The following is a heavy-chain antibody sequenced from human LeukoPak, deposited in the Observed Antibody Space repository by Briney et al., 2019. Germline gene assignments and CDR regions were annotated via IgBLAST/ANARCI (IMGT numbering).Heavy chain of an antibody. J-gene: IGHJ4*02. CDR3: AKDPFRRGSGYYVY. Sequence: PGRSLRLSCAASGFTFSRYAMHWVRQAPGKGLEWVAVISYDGSNKYYADSVKGRFTISRDNSKNTLYLQMNSLRGEDTAVYYCAKDPFRRGSGYYVYWGQGTLVTVSS. D-gene: IGHD3-22*01. CDR2: ISYDGSNK. V-gene: IGHV3-30-3*01. CDR1: GFTFSRYA.